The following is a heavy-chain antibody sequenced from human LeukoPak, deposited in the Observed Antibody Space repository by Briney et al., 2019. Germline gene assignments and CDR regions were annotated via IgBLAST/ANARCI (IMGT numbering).Heavy chain of an antibody. V-gene: IGHV1-69*05. CDR1: GGTFSSHA. CDR3: ARNGNYYYYGMDV. CDR2: IIPILGSA. J-gene: IGHJ6*02. Sequence: SVKVSCKASGGTFSSHAITWVRQAPGQGLEWMGGIIPILGSANNAQKFQGRVSITTDDSTSTAYMELSGLRSEDTAVYYCARNGNYYYYGMDVWGQGTTVTVSS. D-gene: IGHD2-8*01.